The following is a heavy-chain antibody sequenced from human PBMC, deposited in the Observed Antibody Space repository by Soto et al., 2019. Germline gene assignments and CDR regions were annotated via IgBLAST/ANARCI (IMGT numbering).Heavy chain of an antibody. J-gene: IGHJ5*02. D-gene: IGHD6-6*01. Sequence: QVQLQESGPGLVKPSQTLSLTCTVSGGSISSGDYYWSWIRQPPGKGLEWIGYIYYSGSTYYNPSLKSRVTISVDTSKNQFSLKLSSVTAADTAVYYCARGAFGNRPLRYWFDPWGQGTLVTVSS. V-gene: IGHV4-30-4*01. CDR1: GGSISSGDYY. CDR3: ARGAFGNRPLRYWFDP. CDR2: IYYSGST.